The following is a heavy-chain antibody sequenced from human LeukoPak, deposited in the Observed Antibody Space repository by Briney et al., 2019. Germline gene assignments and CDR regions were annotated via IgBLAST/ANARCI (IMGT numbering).Heavy chain of an antibody. Sequence: PSETLSLTCAVYGGSFSGYYWSWIRQPPGKGLEWIGEINHSGSTNYNPPLKSRVTISVDTSKNQFSLKLSSVTAADTAVYYCARGADYDFWNGYSNWFDPWGQGTLVTVSS. CDR1: GGSFSGYY. CDR3: ARGADYDFWNGYSNWFDP. V-gene: IGHV4-34*01. D-gene: IGHD3-3*01. CDR2: INHSGST. J-gene: IGHJ5*02.